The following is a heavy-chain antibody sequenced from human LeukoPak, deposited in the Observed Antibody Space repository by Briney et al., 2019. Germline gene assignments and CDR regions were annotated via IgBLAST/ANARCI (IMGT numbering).Heavy chain of an antibody. D-gene: IGHD5-12*01. V-gene: IGHV4-59*01. CDR3: ARGGYFDKEAFDI. Sequence: SETLSLTCTVSGGSISSYYWNWIRQPPGTGLEWIGYIYYSGSTNYNPSLKSRVTISVDTSKNQFSLKLSSVTAADTAVYYCARGGYFDKEAFDIWGQGTRVTVSS. J-gene: IGHJ3*02. CDR2: IYYSGST. CDR1: GGSISSYY.